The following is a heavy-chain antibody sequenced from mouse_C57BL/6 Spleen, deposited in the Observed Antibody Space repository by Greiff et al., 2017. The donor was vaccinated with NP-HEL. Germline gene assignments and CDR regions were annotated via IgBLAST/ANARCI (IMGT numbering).Heavy chain of an antibody. V-gene: IGHV1-36*01. Sequence: EVQLQQPGPVLVKPGPSVKISCKASGFTFTDYYMHWVKQSHGKSLEWIGLVYPYNGGTSYNQKFKGKATLTVDTSSSTAYMELNSLTSEDSAVYYGARPNYGSSSYWYFDVWGTGTTVTVSS. CDR2: VYPYNGGT. CDR1: GFTFTDYY. D-gene: IGHD1-1*01. J-gene: IGHJ1*03. CDR3: ARPNYGSSSYWYFDV.